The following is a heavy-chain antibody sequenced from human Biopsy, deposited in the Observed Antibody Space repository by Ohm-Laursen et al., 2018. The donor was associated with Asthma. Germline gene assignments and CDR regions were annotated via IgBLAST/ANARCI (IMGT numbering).Heavy chain of an antibody. D-gene: IGHD2-2*01. CDR2: INSVVGNT. CDR1: GGTFNTYV. Sequence: ASVTLSCKSLGGTFNTYVIGWARQAPGQGRGWMGGINSVVGNTTYPQKLQDRVTITADDSTSTVYMELSSLRSEDTAVYYCARKAGSCISRTCYSLDFWGQGTLVTVSS. J-gene: IGHJ4*02. V-gene: IGHV1-69*13. CDR3: ARKAGSCISRTCYSLDF.